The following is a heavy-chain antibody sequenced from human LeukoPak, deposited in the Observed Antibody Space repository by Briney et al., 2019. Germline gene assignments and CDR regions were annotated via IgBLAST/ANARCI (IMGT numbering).Heavy chain of an antibody. D-gene: IGHD6-19*01. CDR2: LYNTEST. V-gene: IGHV4-39*01. CDR1: GASISRSSYY. J-gene: IGHJ3*02. CDR3: ARQEGFPYSGWTAGGAFDI. Sequence: PSETLSLTCSVSGASISRSSYYWGWIRQPPGKGLEWIGSLYNTESTYYNPSLQSRVTISVDTSKNQFSLKLSSVTAADTAVYYCARQEGFPYSGWTAGGAFDIWGQGTMVTVSS.